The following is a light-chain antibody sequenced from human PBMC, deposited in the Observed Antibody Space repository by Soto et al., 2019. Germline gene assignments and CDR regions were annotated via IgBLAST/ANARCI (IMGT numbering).Light chain of an antibody. CDR1: QGISTY. CDR3: QHTRTTPRT. CDR2: GPS. Sequence: DIQMTQSPSSLFANVGDRVTITCRASQGISTYLHWYQQRPGKAPSLLIYGPSNLHRGVPSRFRGRGSGTDFTLTISSLQPEDVATYYGQHTRTTPRTFGQGTKVEIK. J-gene: IGKJ1*01. V-gene: IGKV1-39*01.